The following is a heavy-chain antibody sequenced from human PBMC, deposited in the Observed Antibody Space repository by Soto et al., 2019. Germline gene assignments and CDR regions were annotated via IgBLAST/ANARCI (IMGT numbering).Heavy chain of an antibody. J-gene: IGHJ6*02. V-gene: IGHV3-30-3*01. Sequence: QVQLVESGGGVVQPGRSLRLSCAASGFTFSSYAMHWVRQAPGKGLEWVAVISYDGSNKYYADSVKGRFTISRDNSKNTLYLQMNSLRAEDTAVYYCARGGRRPLYYYYYYGMDVWCQGTTVTVSS. CDR3: ARGGRRPLYYYYYYGMDV. D-gene: IGHD1-1*01. CDR2: ISYDGSNK. CDR1: GFTFSSYA.